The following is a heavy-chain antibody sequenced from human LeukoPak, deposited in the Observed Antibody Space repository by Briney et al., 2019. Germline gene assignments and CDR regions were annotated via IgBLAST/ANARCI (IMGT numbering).Heavy chain of an antibody. Sequence: PGGSLRLSCAASGFTFSSYAMSWVRQAPAKGLEWVSAISGSGGSTYYADSVKGRFTISRDNSKNTLYLQMNSLRAEDTAVYYCARRPDYGRPFDYWGQGTLVTVSS. D-gene: IGHD3-16*01. CDR1: GFTFSSYA. CDR2: ISGSGGST. V-gene: IGHV3-23*01. CDR3: ARRPDYGRPFDY. J-gene: IGHJ4*02.